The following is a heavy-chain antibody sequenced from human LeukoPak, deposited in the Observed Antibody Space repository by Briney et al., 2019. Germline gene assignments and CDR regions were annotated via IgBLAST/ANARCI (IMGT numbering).Heavy chain of an antibody. J-gene: IGHJ4*02. Sequence: ASVKVSCKVSGYTLTELSMHWVRQAPGKGLEWMGGFDPEDGETIYAQKFQGRVTMTEDTSTDTAYMELSRLRSEDTAVYYCATGDFYDSSGYYEVAYWGQGTLVTVSS. V-gene: IGHV1-24*01. CDR2: FDPEDGET. CDR3: ATGDFYDSSGYYEVAY. CDR1: GYTLTELS. D-gene: IGHD3-22*01.